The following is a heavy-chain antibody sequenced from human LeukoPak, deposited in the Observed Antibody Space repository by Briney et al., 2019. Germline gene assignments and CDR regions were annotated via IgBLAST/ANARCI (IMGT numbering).Heavy chain of an antibody. CDR1: GYSISSGYY. CDR2: IFHTGST. J-gene: IGHJ4*01. Sequence: PSETLSLTCTVSGYSISSGYYWAWIRQPPGKGLEWIGSIFHTGSTYHNPSLKSRVTMSVDTSKNQFSLKLSSVTAADTAVYYCARDQSYYGAGSYYYVDSWGPGTPVTVSS. D-gene: IGHD3-10*01. V-gene: IGHV4-38-2*02. CDR3: ARDQSYYGAGSYYYVDS.